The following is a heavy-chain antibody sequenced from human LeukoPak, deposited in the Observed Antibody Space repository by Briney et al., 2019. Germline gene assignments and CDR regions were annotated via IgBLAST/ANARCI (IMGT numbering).Heavy chain of an antibody. CDR1: GASISGSSHYF. CDR3: ARDFEYFDILTGYQRKGAFDI. D-gene: IGHD3-9*01. V-gene: IGHV4-39*02. CDR2: IYYSGIT. J-gene: IGHJ3*02. Sequence: SETLSLTCTVSGASISGSSHYFWGWIRQTPGKGLEWIGSIYYSGITYYTPSLKSRLTISVDTSRNQFSLKLSSVTAADTAVYYRARDFEYFDILTGYQRKGAFDIWGQGTMVTVSS.